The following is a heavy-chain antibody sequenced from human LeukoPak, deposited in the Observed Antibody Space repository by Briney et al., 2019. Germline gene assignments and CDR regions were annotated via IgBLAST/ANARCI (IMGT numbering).Heavy chain of an antibody. Sequence: PGGSLRLSCAASGFTFSSYSMNWVRQAPGKGLEWVSYISSSSSTIYYADSVKGRFTISRDNAKNSLYLQMNSLRAEDTAAYYCAMNTAMVRLADAFDIWGQGTMVTVSS. D-gene: IGHD5-18*01. J-gene: IGHJ3*02. CDR1: GFTFSSYS. V-gene: IGHV3-48*01. CDR2: ISSSSSTI. CDR3: AMNTAMVRLADAFDI.